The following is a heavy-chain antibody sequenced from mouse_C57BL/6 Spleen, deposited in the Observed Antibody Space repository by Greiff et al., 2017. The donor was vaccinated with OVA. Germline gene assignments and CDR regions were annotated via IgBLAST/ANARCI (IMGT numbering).Heavy chain of an antibody. J-gene: IGHJ3*01. CDR2: IDPETGGT. D-gene: IGHD2-3*01. CDR3: TRDDGYHHFAY. CDR1: GYTFTDYE. V-gene: IGHV1-15*01. Sequence: QVQLQQSGAELVRPGASVTLSCKASGYTFTDYEMHWVKQTPVHGLEWIGAIDPETGGTAYNQKFKGKAILTADKSSSTAYMELRSLTSEDSAVYYCTRDDGYHHFAYWGQGTLVTVSA.